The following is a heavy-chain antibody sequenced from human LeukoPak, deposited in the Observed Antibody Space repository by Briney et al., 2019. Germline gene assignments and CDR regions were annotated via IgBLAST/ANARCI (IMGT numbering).Heavy chain of an antibody. D-gene: IGHD2-21*01. CDR2: ISGSGSHT. J-gene: IGHJ6*02. CDR1: GFTFSSYG. CDR3: AKALASNPYYGLDV. Sequence: GGSLRLSCAASGFTFSSYGMSGVRQAPGRGLEWFSGISGSGSHTDYADSVKGRFTISRDNSTNTLYLQMNSLRAEDTALYYCAKALASNPYYGLDVWGQGTTVTVSS. V-gene: IGHV3-23*01.